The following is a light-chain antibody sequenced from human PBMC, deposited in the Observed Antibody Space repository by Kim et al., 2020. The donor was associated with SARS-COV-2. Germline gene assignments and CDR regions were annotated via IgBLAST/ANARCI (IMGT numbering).Light chain of an antibody. J-gene: IGLJ1*01. Sequence: SYELTQPPSVSVSPGQTASITCSGDKMGAKYACWYQQKPGQSPVLVIYQDSKRPSGIPERFSGSNSGNTATLTISGTQAMDEADYYCQAWDSSTGDVFGTGTKVTAL. CDR1: KMGAKY. CDR2: QDS. CDR3: QAWDSSTGDV. V-gene: IGLV3-1*01.